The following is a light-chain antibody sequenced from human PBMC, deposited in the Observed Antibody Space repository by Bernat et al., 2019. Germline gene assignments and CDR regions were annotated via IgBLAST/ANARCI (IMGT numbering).Light chain of an antibody. V-gene: IGKV3-11*01. J-gene: IGKJ4*01. CDR3: QQRRSWPLT. Sequence: EIVLTQSPATLSLSPGERATLSCRASQSVGSYLGWYQQKPGQAPRLLIYDASNRAAGIPARFSGSGSGADFFLTISSLVPEDFAVYYCQQRRSWPLTFGGGTKVEIK. CDR1: QSVGSY. CDR2: DAS.